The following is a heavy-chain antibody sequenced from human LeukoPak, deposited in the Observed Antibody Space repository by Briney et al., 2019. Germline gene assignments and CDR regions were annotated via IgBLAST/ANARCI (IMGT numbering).Heavy chain of an antibody. CDR3: AKGYNYGIY. J-gene: IGHJ4*02. D-gene: IGHD5-18*01. CDR2: ISYDGSNK. Sequence: GRSLRLSCAASGFSFSSYGMHWVRQAPGKELEWVAVISYDGSNKYYADSVTGRFTISRDNSKNTLYLQMNSLRAEDTAVYYCAKGYNYGIYWGQGTLVTVSS. CDR1: GFSFSSYG. V-gene: IGHV3-30*18.